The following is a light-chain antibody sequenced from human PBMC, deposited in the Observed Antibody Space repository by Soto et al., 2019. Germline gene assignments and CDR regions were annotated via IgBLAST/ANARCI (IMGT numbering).Light chain of an antibody. Sequence: EIVLTQSPGTLSLSPGERATLSCRASQSVSSSYLAWYQHKPGQAPRLLIYGASSRATGIPDRFSGSGSGTDFTLTISRLEPADFAVYYCQQYGSSLTWTFGQGTKVEIK. CDR2: GAS. CDR1: QSVSSSY. CDR3: QQYGSSLTWT. J-gene: IGKJ1*01. V-gene: IGKV3-20*01.